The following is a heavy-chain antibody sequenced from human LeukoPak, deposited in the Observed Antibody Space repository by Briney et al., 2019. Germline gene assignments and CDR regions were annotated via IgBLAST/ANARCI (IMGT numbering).Heavy chain of an antibody. CDR1: GFTFTSSA. Sequence: GTSVKVSCKASGFTFTSSAMQWVRQARGQRLEWIGWIVVGSGNTNYAQKFQERVTITRDMSTSTAYMELSSLGSEDTAVYYCAAENDYYDSSGYYPYYFDYWGQGTLVTVSS. CDR2: IVVGSGNT. V-gene: IGHV1-58*02. D-gene: IGHD3-22*01. CDR3: AAENDYYDSSGYYPYYFDY. J-gene: IGHJ4*02.